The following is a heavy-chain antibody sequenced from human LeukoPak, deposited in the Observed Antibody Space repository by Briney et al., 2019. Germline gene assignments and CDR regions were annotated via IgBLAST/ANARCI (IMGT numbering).Heavy chain of an antibody. D-gene: IGHD3-22*01. CDR1: GGTSSSYA. J-gene: IGHJ4*02. Sequence: ASVKVSCKASGGTSSSYAISWVRQAPGQGLEWMGGIIPIFGTANYAQKLQGRVTITADESTSTAYMELSSLRSEDTAVYYCAREESYYDSSGYYTASFDYWGQGTLVTVSS. CDR3: AREESYYDSSGYYTASFDY. CDR2: IIPIFGTA. V-gene: IGHV1-69*13.